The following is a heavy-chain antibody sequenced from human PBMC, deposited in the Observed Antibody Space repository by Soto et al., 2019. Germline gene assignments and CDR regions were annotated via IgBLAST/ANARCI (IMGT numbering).Heavy chain of an antibody. J-gene: IGHJ6*02. CDR3: ARLPYYYDSSGYSSYYYGMDV. Sequence: KPSETLSLTCAVSGGSISSGGYSWSWIRQPPGKGLEWIGYIYHSGSTYYNPSLKSRVTISVDRSKNQFSLKLSSVTAADTAVYYCARLPYYYDSSGYSSYYYGMDVWGQGTTVTVSS. CDR1: GGSISSGGYS. V-gene: IGHV4-30-2*01. D-gene: IGHD3-22*01. CDR2: IYHSGST.